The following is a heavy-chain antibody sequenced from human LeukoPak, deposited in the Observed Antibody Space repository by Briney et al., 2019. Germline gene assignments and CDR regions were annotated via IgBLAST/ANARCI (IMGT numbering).Heavy chain of an antibody. D-gene: IGHD5-18*01. Sequence: PSETLSLTCTVSGGSISSSSYYWGWIRQPPGKGLEWIGSIYYSGSTYYSPSLKSRVTISVDTSKNQFSLKLSSVTAADTAVYYCARHQRGYSYGYCIDYWGQGTLVIVSS. V-gene: IGHV4-39*01. CDR1: GGSISSSSYY. CDR3: ARHQRGYSYGYCIDY. J-gene: IGHJ4*02. CDR2: IYYSGST.